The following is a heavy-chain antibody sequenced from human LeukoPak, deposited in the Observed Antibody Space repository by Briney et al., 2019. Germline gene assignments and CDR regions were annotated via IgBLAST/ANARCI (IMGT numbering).Heavy chain of an antibody. V-gene: IGHV4-59*01. CDR1: GGSISSYY. D-gene: IGHD3-3*01. J-gene: IGHJ5*02. CDR2: IYYSGST. Sequence: SETLSLTCTVSGGSISSYYWSWIRQPPGKGLEWIGYIYYSGSTNYNPSLKSRVTISVDTSKNQFSLKLSSVTAADTAVYYCARDGRSGYYGWFDPWGQGTLVTVSS. CDR3: ARDGRSGYYGWFDP.